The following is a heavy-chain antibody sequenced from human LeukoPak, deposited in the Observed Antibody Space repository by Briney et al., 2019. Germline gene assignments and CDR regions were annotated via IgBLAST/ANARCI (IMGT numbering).Heavy chain of an antibody. CDR1: GGSISSYY. CDR3: ARDRSGYYNY. CDR2: IYYSGST. J-gene: IGHJ4*02. Sequence: SESLSLTCTVSGGSISSYYWSWIRQPPGKGLEWIGYIYYSGSTNYNPSLKSRVTISVDTSKNQFSLKLSSVTAADTAVYYCARDRSGYYNYWGQGTLVTVSS. D-gene: IGHD3-3*01. V-gene: IGHV4-59*12.